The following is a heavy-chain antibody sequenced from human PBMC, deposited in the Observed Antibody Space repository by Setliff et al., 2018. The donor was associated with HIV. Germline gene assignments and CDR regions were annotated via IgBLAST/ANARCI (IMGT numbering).Heavy chain of an antibody. Sequence: SETLSLTCTVSGGSISSGSYYWSRIRQPAGKGLEGIGRIYTSGSTNYNPSLKSRVTISVDTSKNQFSLKLRSVTAADTAVYYCARETYYYDNPQYYYYYMDVWGNGTTVTVSS. CDR3: ARETYYYDNPQYYYYYMDV. J-gene: IGHJ6*03. V-gene: IGHV4-61*02. CDR1: GGSISSGSYY. D-gene: IGHD3-22*01. CDR2: IYTSGST.